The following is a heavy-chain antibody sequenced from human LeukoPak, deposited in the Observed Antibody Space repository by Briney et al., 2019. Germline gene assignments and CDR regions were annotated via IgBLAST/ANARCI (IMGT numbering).Heavy chain of an antibody. CDR2: ISSSSSHT. D-gene: IGHD1-26*01. CDR1: AFTFIDYY. V-gene: IGHV3-11*03. CDR3: ARSGSHDY. Sequence: GGSLRLSCSASAFTFIDYYMSWIRQAPGKGLECVSYISSSSSHTIYADSVKARFTISRDNAKNSLYLKMNSLRADDTAVYYCARSGSHDYWGQGTLVTVSS. J-gene: IGHJ4*02.